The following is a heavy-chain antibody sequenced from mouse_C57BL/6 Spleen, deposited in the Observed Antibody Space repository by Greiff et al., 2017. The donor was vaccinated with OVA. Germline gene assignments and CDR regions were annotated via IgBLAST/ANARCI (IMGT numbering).Heavy chain of an antibody. CDR3: ARERNRGIVATSDAMDY. CDR2: IYPGSGST. D-gene: IGHD1-1*01. J-gene: IGHJ4*01. Sequence: QVQLQQPGAELVKPGASVKMSCKASGYTFTSYWITWVKQRPGQGLEWIGDIYPGSGSTNYNEKFKSKATLTVDTSSSTAYMQLSSLTSADSAVYYCARERNRGIVATSDAMDYWGQGTSVTVSA. V-gene: IGHV1-55*01. CDR1: GYTFTSYW.